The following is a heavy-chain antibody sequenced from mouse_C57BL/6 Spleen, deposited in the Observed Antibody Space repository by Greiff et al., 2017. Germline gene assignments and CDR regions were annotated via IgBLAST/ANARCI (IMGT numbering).Heavy chain of an antibody. D-gene: IGHD1-1*01. V-gene: IGHV1-82*01. CDR3: AREDYGSSYRYFDV. J-gene: IGHJ1*03. CDR1: GYAFSSSW. CDR2: IYPGDGDT. Sequence: VKVVESGPELVKPGASVKISCKASGYAFSSSWMNWVKQRPGKGLEWIGRIYPGDGDTNYNGKFKGKATLTADKSSSTAYMQLSSLTSEDSAVYFCAREDYGSSYRYFDVWGTGTTVTVSS.